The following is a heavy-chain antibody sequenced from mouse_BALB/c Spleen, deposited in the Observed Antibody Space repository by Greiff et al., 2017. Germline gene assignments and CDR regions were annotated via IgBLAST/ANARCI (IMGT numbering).Heavy chain of an antibody. J-gene: IGHJ2*01. CDR1: GFTFSSYA. V-gene: IGHV5-6-5*01. CDR2: ISSGGST. Sequence: DVMLVESGGGLVKPVGSLKLSCAASGFTFSSYAMSWVRQTPEKRLEWVASISSGGSTYYPDSVKGRFTISRDNARNILYLQMSSLRSEDTAMYYCARGYYRYDSYFDYWGQGTTLTVSS. D-gene: IGHD2-14*01. CDR3: ARGYYRYDSYFDY.